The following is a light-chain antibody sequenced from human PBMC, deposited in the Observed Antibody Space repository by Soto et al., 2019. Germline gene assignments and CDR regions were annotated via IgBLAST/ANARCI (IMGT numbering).Light chain of an antibody. CDR1: SSDVGGYNY. J-gene: IGLJ1*01. CDR2: DVS. V-gene: IGLV2-14*01. CDR3: SSYTSSSTGG. Sequence: QSVLTQPASVSGSPGESITISCTGTSSDVGGYNYVSWYQQHPGKAPKLMIYDVSNRPSGGSNRFSGSKSGNTASLTISGLQAEDEADYYCSSYTSSSTGGFGTGTKVTVL.